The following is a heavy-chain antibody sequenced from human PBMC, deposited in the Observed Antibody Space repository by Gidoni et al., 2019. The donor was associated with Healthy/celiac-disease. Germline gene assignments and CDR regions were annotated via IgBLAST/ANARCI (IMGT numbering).Heavy chain of an antibody. CDR2: IYTSWST. CDR3: ARDVGVTDAFDI. D-gene: IGHD2-8*01. J-gene: IGHJ3*02. V-gene: IGHV4-61*02. CDR1: GGPISSGSYS. Sequence: QVHLHESGPGLVKPSQTLSLPRTVSGGPISSGSYSWSWIRRPAGKGLEWIGRIYTSWSTNYNPYLKSRVTISVDTSKNQFSLKLSYVTAADTAVYYCARDVGVTDAFDIWGQGTMVTVSS.